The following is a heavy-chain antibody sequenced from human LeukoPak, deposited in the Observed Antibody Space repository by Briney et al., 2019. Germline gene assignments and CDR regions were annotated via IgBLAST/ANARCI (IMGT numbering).Heavy chain of an antibody. D-gene: IGHD4-23*01. CDR2: ISGSGTTI. V-gene: IGHV3-11*01. J-gene: IGHJ4*02. Sequence: GGSLRLSCAASGFIFSDYYMSWIRQAPGKGLEWVSYISGSGTTIKYADSMKGRFTISRDNAKRSLYLHMNSLRAEDTAVYYCAAHYGGNSGYWGQGTLVTVSS. CDR1: GFIFSDYY. CDR3: AAHYGGNSGY.